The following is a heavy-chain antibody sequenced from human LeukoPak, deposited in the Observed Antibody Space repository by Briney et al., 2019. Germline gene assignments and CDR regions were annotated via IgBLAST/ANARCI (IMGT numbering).Heavy chain of an antibody. V-gene: IGHV1-69*05. CDR1: GGTFSSYA. CDR3: AREVVPAAPDAFDI. D-gene: IGHD2-2*01. CDR2: IIPIFGTA. J-gene: IGHJ3*02. Sequence: SVKVSCKASGGTFSSYAISWVRQAPGQGLEWMGGIIPIFGTANYAQKFQGRVTITTDESTSTAYMELSSLRSEATAVYYCAREVVPAAPDAFDIWGQGTMVTVSS.